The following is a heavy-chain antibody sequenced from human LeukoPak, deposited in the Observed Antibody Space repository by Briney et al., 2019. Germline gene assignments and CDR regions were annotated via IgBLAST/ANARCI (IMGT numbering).Heavy chain of an antibody. V-gene: IGHV3-48*03. Sequence: SVKGRFTISRDNGKNSLFLQMDSLRVEDTAVYYCAKVSGSGWHFDRWGQGTLVTVSS. J-gene: IGHJ4*02. CDR3: AKVSGSGWHFDR. D-gene: IGHD6-19*01.